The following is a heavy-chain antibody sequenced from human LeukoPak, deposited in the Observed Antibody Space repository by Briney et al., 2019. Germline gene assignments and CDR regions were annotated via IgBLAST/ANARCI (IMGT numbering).Heavy chain of an antibody. V-gene: IGHV3-73*01. J-gene: IGHJ6*02. CDR2: IRTKPNKYAT. CDR1: GFTFSDSS. D-gene: IGHD6-19*01. Sequence: GGSLRLSCTASGFTFSDSSLHWVRQASGKGLEWVGRIRTKPNKYATAYAASVIGRFTFSRDDSKSTAYLHMTSLETEDTAVYYCAAGNVDYFGMDFWGRGTTVTVSS. CDR3: AAGNVDYFGMDF.